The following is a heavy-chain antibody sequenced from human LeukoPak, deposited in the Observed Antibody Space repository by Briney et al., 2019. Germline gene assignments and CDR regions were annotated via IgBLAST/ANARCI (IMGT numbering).Heavy chain of an antibody. D-gene: IGHD2-2*01. CDR1: GYSFTSYW. CDR3: ARAPCSSTSCLFNWFDP. Sequence: GESLKISCKGSGYSFTSYWIGWVRQMPGKGLEWMGIIYPGDSDTRYSPSFQGQVTISADKSISTAYLQWSSLKASDTAMYYCARAPCSSTSCLFNWFDPWDQGTLVTVSS. CDR2: IYPGDSDT. J-gene: IGHJ5*02. V-gene: IGHV5-51*01.